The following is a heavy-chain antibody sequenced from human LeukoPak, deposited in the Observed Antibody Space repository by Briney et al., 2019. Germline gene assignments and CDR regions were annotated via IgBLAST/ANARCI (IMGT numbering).Heavy chain of an antibody. CDR1: GFTFSSYW. CDR2: IKQDGSEK. CDR3: ARDGDGYRTRDLDY. Sequence: GGSLRLSCAASGFTFSSYWMSWVRQAPGKGLEWVANIKQDGSEKYYVDSVKGRFTISRDNAKSSLYLQMNSLRAEDTAVYYCARDGDGYRTRDLDYWGQGTLVTVSS. D-gene: IGHD5-24*01. J-gene: IGHJ4*02. V-gene: IGHV3-7*01.